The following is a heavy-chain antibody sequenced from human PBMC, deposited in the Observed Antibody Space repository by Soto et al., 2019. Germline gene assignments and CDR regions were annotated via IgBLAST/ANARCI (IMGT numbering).Heavy chain of an antibody. D-gene: IGHD2-21*01. J-gene: IGHJ4*02. Sequence: ASVKVSCKASENTFSSYYLHWVRQAPGQGLEWMGMIHPSGGGATYAQKFLGRVTMTRDTSTSTVFMELSSLRSEDTSIYYCSRGGHITVVNVSFVFWGEGILV. CDR1: ENTFSSYY. V-gene: IGHV1-46*03. CDR3: SRGGHITVVNVSFVF. CDR2: IHPSGGGA.